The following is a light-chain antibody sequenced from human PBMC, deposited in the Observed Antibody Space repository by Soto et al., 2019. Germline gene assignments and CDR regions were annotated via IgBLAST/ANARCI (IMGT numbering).Light chain of an antibody. CDR3: QQYGRSPPWT. J-gene: IGKJ1*01. CDR1: QSVSSSY. Sequence: EIVLTQSPGTLSLSPGERATLSCRASQSVSSSYLAWYQQKPGQAPRLLIYGASSRATGIPDRFSGSGSGTAFPLTISRLEPEDFAVYYCQQYGRSPPWTFGQGTKVAIK. V-gene: IGKV3-20*01. CDR2: GAS.